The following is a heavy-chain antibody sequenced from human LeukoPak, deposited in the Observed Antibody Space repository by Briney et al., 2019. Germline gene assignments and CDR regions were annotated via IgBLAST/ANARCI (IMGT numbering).Heavy chain of an antibody. CDR2: IYHSGST. V-gene: IGHV4-38-2*02. D-gene: IGHD6-19*01. J-gene: IGHJ5*02. Sequence: SETLSLTCTVSGYSISSGFYWGWIRQPPGKGLEWIGSIYHSGSTHYNSSLKSRVTISVDTSKNQFSLKLSSVTAADTAVYYCARLGPGIAVNWFDPWGQGTLVTVSS. CDR3: ARLGPGIAVNWFDP. CDR1: GYSISSGFY.